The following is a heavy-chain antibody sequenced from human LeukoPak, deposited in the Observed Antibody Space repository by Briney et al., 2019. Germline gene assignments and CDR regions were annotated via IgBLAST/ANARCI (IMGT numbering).Heavy chain of an antibody. D-gene: IGHD6-19*01. CDR2: IGTHNGNT. Sequence: GASVKVSCKTSGYTFTSYGVSWVRQAPGQGLEWMGWIGTHNGNTNYAQKFQGRVTMTRDTSISTAYMELSRLRSDDTAVYYCARVQWPYYYMDVWGKGTTVTVSS. CDR1: GYTFTSYG. J-gene: IGHJ6*03. V-gene: IGHV1-18*01. CDR3: ARVQWPYYYMDV.